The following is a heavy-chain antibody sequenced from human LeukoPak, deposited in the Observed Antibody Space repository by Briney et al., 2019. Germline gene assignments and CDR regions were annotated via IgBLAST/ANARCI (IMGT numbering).Heavy chain of an antibody. D-gene: IGHD3-10*01. J-gene: IGHJ5*02. CDR2: IYSGGST. CDR3: ATGDPGFA. V-gene: IGHV3-66*01. Sequence: GRSLRLSCAASGFSVSSDYMRWVRQAPGKGLAWVSIIYSGGSTYSAASVKGRFTIPRDHSKNTVYLQMQRLSAEDTAVYYCATGDPGFAWGQGTLVTVSS. CDR1: GFSVSSDY.